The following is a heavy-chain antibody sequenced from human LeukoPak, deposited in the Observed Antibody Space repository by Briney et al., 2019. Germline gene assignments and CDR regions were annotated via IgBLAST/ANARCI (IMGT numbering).Heavy chain of an antibody. CDR2: IWNDGSNK. J-gene: IGHJ4*02. CDR3: AREHYLTTPYSSGWLYYFDY. D-gene: IGHD6-19*01. Sequence: GGSLRLSCVVSGFTFSNYWMHWVRQAPGKGLEWVAVIWNDGSNKYYADSVKGRFTISRDNSKNTLYLQMNSLRAEDTAVYYCAREHYLTTPYSSGWLYYFDYWGQGTLVTVSS. V-gene: IGHV3-33*08. CDR1: GFTFSNYW.